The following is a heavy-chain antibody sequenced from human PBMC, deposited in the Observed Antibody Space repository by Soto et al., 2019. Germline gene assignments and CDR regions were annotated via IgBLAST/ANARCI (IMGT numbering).Heavy chain of an antibody. CDR1: GYTFTSYG. Sequence: QVQLVQSGAEVKKPGASVKVSCKASGYTFTSYGISWVRQAPGQGLAWMGWISAYNGNTNYAQKLKGRVTMTTDTSTSTAYKELSSLRADDTAVYYCARSHRGYCGYDYEYWGQRTLVTVPS. CDR2: ISAYNGNT. D-gene: IGHD5-12*01. CDR3: ARSHRGYCGYDYEY. V-gene: IGHV1-18*01. J-gene: IGHJ4*02.